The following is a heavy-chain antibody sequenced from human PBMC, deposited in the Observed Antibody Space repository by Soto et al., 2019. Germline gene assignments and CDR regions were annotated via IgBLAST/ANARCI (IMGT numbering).Heavy chain of an antibody. V-gene: IGHV3-23*01. CDR3: AKDPIGDYVGAFDI. CDR1: GFTFSSYA. Sequence: EVQMLESGGGLIQPGGSLRLSCATSGFTFSSYAMSWVRQAQGKGPEWVSGISASGGRTYYADSLKGRFTISRDNSKNMSYLQVNSMRAEDTVLYYSAKDPIGDYVGAFDIWGQGTMVTVSS. J-gene: IGHJ3*02. CDR2: ISASGGRT. D-gene: IGHD4-17*01.